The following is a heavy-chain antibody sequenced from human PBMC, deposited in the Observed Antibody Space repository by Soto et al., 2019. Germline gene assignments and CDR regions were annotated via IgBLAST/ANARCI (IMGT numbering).Heavy chain of an antibody. J-gene: IGHJ1*01. CDR2: IIPILGIA. CDR3: ARDSSGYEYFQH. V-gene: IGHV1-69*04. Sequence: ASVKVSCKASGGTFSSYTISWVRQAPGQGLEWMGRIIPILGIANYAQKFQGRVTITADKSTSTAYMELSSLRSEDTAVYYCARDSSGYEYFQHWGQGTLVTVSS. D-gene: IGHD3-22*01. CDR1: GGTFSSYT.